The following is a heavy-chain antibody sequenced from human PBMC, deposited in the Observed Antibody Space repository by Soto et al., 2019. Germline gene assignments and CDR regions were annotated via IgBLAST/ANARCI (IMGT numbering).Heavy chain of an antibody. J-gene: IGHJ6*02. Sequence: QVQLVQSGAEVKKPGSSVKVSCKASGGTFSSYAISWVRQAPGQGLEWMGGIIPIFGTANYAQKFQGRVTITADESTSTAYMELSRLRSEDTAVYYCASVRYYEFWSGSAPVYYYYYGMDVWGQGTTVTVSS. CDR2: IIPIFGTA. CDR1: GGTFSSYA. CDR3: ASVRYYEFWSGSAPVYYYYYGMDV. V-gene: IGHV1-69*01. D-gene: IGHD3-3*01.